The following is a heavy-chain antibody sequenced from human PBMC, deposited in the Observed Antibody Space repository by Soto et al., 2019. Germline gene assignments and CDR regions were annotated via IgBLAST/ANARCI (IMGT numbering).Heavy chain of an antibody. CDR1: GFTFSSYS. D-gene: IGHD5-18*01. V-gene: IGHV3-21*01. CDR2: ISSSSYI. Sequence: EVQLVESGGGLVKPGGSLRLSCAASGFTFSSYSMNWVRQAPGKGLEWVSSISSSSYIHYADSVKGRFTISRDNAKNSLYLQMNSLRAEDTAVYYCARDQPGYSYGYGLGYWGQGTLVTVSS. CDR3: ARDQPGYSYGYGLGY. J-gene: IGHJ4*02.